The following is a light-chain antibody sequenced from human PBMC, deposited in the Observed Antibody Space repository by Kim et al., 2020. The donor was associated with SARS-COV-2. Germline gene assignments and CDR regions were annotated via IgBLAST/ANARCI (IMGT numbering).Light chain of an antibody. J-gene: IGKJ2*01. V-gene: IGKV1-27*01. CDR2: TAS. CDR3: QNCNSAPYT. Sequence: ASVGDRVTITCRASQGISNSLAWYQQKPGKVPKLLIYTASALPSGVPSRFSGGGSGTDFTLTISSLQPEDVATYYCQNCNSAPYTFGQGTKLEI. CDR1: QGISNS.